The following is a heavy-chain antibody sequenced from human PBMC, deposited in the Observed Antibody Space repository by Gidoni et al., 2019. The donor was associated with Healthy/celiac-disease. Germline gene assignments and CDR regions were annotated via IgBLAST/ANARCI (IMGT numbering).Heavy chain of an antibody. CDR3: AREGTGADYYYYYYGMDV. J-gene: IGHJ6*02. V-gene: IGHV3-20*04. D-gene: IGHD3-10*01. CDR2: INWNGGST. Sequence: EVQLVESGGGVVRPAGSLRLSCAASGFPFDDYGRSWVRQAPGKGLEWVSGINWNGGSTGYADSVKGRFTISRDNAKNSLYLQMNSLRAEDTALYYCAREGTGADYYYYYYGMDVWGQGTTVTVSS. CDR1: GFPFDDYG.